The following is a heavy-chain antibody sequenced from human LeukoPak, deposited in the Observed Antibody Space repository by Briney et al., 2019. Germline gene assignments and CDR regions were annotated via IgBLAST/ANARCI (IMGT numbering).Heavy chain of an antibody. CDR3: ARDCSSTSCYIAFDI. Sequence: GASVQVSCKASGYTFTSYAMHWVRLAPGQRREWMGWINAGNGNTKYSQKFQGRVTITRDTSASTAYMELSSLRSEDTAVYYCARDCSSTSCYIAFDIWGQGTMVTVSS. D-gene: IGHD2-2*02. CDR2: INAGNGNT. CDR1: GYTFTSYA. J-gene: IGHJ3*02. V-gene: IGHV1-3*01.